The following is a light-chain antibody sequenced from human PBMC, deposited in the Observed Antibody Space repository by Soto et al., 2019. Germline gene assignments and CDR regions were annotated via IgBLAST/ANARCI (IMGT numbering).Light chain of an antibody. CDR2: DIS. V-gene: IGKV3D-15*01. CDR1: QSVSSN. Sequence: EIVMPLFPDAVSVSAGERATLSCMASQSVSSNLAWYQQKPGQAPSLLIYDISARATGIPTRFSGSGSGTEFTLTISSLQSEDFAVYYCQQDNVWPLTFGGGTKVDIK. CDR3: QQDNVWPLT. J-gene: IGKJ4*01.